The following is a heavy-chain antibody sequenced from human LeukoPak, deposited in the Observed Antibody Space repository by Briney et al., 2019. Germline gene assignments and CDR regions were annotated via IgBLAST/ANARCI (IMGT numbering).Heavy chain of an antibody. CDR1: GFTFSSYG. J-gene: IGHJ6*03. CDR2: ISGSGGST. CDR3: VKGSGRNYYYYMDV. D-gene: IGHD3-10*01. V-gene: IGHV3-23*01. Sequence: GGSLRLSCAASGFTFSSYGMSWVRQAPGKGLEWVSAISGSGGSTYYADSVKGRFTISRDNSKNTLYLQMNSLRAEDTAVYYPVKGSGRNYYYYMDVWGKGTTVTISS.